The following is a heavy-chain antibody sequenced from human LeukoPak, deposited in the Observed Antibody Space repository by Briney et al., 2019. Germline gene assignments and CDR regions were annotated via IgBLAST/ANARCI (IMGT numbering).Heavy chain of an antibody. D-gene: IGHD3-3*01. CDR1: GYTFTNYD. V-gene: IGHV1-8*01. CDR2: MNPNSGNT. Sequence: GASVKVSCKASGYTFTNYDINWVRQVTGQGLEWMGWMNPNSGNTGYAQKFQGRVTMTSDTSITTAYMELSSLRSEDMAVYYCARDGHKSIFGVGYYYYYMDVWGKGTTVTVSS. J-gene: IGHJ6*03. CDR3: ARDGHKSIFGVGYYYYYMDV.